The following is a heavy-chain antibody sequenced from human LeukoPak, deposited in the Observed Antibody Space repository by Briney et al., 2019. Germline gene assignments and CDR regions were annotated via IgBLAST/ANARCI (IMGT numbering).Heavy chain of an antibody. V-gene: IGHV3-30*02. CDR3: AKTRRPGSGSYWDFDY. CDR1: GFTFSSYG. J-gene: IGHJ4*02. D-gene: IGHD3-10*01. CDR2: IRYDGSNK. Sequence: GGSLRLSCAASGFTFSSYGMHWVRQAPGEGLEWVAFIRYDGSNKYYADSVKGRFTISRDNSKNTLYLQMNSLRAEDTAVYYCAKTRRPGSGSYWDFDYWGQGTLVTVSS.